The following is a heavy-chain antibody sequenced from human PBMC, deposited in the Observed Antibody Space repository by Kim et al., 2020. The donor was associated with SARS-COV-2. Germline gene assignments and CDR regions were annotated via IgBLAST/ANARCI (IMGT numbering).Heavy chain of an antibody. CDR3: AIFPGVGGWVYFDY. Sequence: SETLSLTCTASGGSISSYYWSWIRQPPGKGLEWIGYIYYSGSTNYNPSLKSRVSISVDTSKNQFSLKLSSVTAADTAVHYCAIFPGVGGWVYFDYLGQGT. V-gene: IGHV4-59*01. D-gene: IGHD2-15*01. J-gene: IGHJ4*03. CDR2: IYYSGST. CDR1: GGSISSYY.